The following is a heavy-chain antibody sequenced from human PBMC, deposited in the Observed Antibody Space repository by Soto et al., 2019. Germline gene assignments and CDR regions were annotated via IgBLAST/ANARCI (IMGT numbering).Heavy chain of an antibody. CDR2: ISGSGGST. Sequence: SLRLSCAASGFTFSSYAMSWVRQAPGKGLEWVSAISGSGGSTYYADSVKGRFTISRDNSKNTLYLQMNSLRAEDTAVYYCALVVPAARAFDPWGQGTLVTVSS. D-gene: IGHD2-2*01. CDR3: ALVVPAARAFDP. V-gene: IGHV3-23*01. CDR1: GFTFSSYA. J-gene: IGHJ5*02.